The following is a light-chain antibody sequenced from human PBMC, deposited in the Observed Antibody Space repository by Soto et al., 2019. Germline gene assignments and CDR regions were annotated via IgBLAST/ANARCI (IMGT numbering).Light chain of an antibody. V-gene: IGLV2-14*01. CDR1: RSDVGRYNY. Sequence: QSALTQPASVSGSPGQSITISCTGTRSDVGRYNYVSWYQQHPGKAPKLLIYEVTYRPSGVSTRFSASKSGSTASLTISGIQAEDEADYYCRSYSTTSSPHVLFGGGTQLTVL. CDR3: RSYSTTSSPHVL. CDR2: EVT. J-gene: IGLJ2*01.